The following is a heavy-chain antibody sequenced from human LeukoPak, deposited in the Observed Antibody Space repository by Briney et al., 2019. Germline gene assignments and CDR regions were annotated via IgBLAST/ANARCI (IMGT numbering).Heavy chain of an antibody. V-gene: IGHV3-72*01. D-gene: IGHD2-15*01. J-gene: IGHJ4*02. Sequence: GSLRLSCVASGFTSSDHYMDWVRQAPGKGLEWVVRTRNKANSYTTKYAASVEGRFTISRDTSKNLLYLQLNSLKTEDTAVYYWARAGYCGAGACYSDYYDYWGQGTLVTVSS. CDR3: ARAGYCGAGACYSDYYDY. CDR1: GFTSSDHY. CDR2: TRNKANSYTT.